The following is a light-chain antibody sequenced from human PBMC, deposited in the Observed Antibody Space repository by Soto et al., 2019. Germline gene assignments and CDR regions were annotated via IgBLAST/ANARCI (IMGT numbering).Light chain of an antibody. CDR3: SPYTSSSTYV. Sequence: QSALTQPASVSGSPGQSITISCTGTSSDVGGYNYVSWYQQHPGKAPKVMIYEVSNRPSGVSNRFSGSKSGNTASLTISGLQAEDEADYYCSPYTSSSTYVFGTGTKVTV. V-gene: IGLV2-14*01. CDR2: EVS. J-gene: IGLJ1*01. CDR1: SSDVGGYNY.